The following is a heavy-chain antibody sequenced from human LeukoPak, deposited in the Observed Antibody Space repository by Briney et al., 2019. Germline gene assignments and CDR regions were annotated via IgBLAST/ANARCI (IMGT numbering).Heavy chain of an antibody. CDR1: GYTFTSYG. Sequence: ASVKVSCKASGYTFTSYGISWVRQAPGQGLEWMGWISAYNGNTNYAQKLQGRVTMTTDTSTSTAYMELRSLRSDDTAVYYCAREIVAGSGSHHRFEYWGQGTLVTVSS. CDR3: AREIVAGSGSHHRFEY. D-gene: IGHD1-26*01. V-gene: IGHV1-18*01. CDR2: ISAYNGNT. J-gene: IGHJ4*02.